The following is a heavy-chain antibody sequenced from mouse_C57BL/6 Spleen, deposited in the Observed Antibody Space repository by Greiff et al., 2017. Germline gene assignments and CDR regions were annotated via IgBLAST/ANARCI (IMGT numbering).Heavy chain of an antibody. CDR2: INPSTGGT. V-gene: IGHV1-42*01. CDR3: ARNPNYYFFDY. D-gene: IGHD1-1*01. Sequence: EVQLQQSGPELVKPGASVKISCKASGYSFTGYYMNWVKQSPEKSLEWIGEINPSTGGTTYNQKFKAKATLTVDKSSSTAYMQLKSLTSEDSAVYYCARNPNYYFFDYWGQGTTLTVSS. J-gene: IGHJ2*01. CDR1: GYSFTGYY.